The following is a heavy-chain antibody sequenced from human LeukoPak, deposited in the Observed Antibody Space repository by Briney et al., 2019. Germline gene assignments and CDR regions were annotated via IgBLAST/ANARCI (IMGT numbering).Heavy chain of an antibody. Sequence: PSETLSLTCAVYGGSFSGYYWSWIRQPPGKGLEWIGYIYYSVRINYNPSLKSRVTISVDTSKSHFSLQLSSVTAADTAVYYCARGWSEYYGSGSYYSFNFDYWGQGTLVTVSS. CDR2: IYYSVRI. V-gene: IGHV4-59*01. CDR3: ARGWSEYYGSGSYYSFNFDY. J-gene: IGHJ4*02. D-gene: IGHD3-10*01. CDR1: GGSFSGYY.